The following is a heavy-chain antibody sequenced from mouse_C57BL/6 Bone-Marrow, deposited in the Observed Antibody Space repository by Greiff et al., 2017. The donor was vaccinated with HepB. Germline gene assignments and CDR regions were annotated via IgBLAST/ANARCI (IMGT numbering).Heavy chain of an antibody. V-gene: IGHV1-81*01. CDR3: ARRSPFTSGSRFDY. CDR2: IYPRSGNT. J-gene: IGHJ2*01. D-gene: IGHD1-1*01. Sequence: QQSCKASGYTFTRYGISWVKQRTGQGLEWIGEIYPRSGNTYYNEKFKGKATLTADKSSSTAYMELRSLTSEDSAVYFCARRSPFTSGSRFDYWGQGTTLTVSS. CDR1: GYTFTRYG.